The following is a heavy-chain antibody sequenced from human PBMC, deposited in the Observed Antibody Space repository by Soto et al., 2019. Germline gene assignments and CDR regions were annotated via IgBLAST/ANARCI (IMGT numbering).Heavy chain of an antibody. D-gene: IGHD6-6*01. Sequence: GGSLRLSCVASGFTFSSYWRSWVRQAPGRGLEWVSAINDNGASTWYADSVKGRFTISRDNSKNTLYLQMNSLRADDTAFYYCAKGSASSRPYYFDSWGQGTLVTVSS. CDR1: GFTFSSYW. CDR2: INDNGAST. J-gene: IGHJ4*02. CDR3: AKGSASSRPYYFDS. V-gene: IGHV3-23*01.